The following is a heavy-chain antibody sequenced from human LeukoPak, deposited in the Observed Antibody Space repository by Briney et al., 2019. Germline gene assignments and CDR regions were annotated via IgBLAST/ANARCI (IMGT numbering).Heavy chain of an antibody. CDR2: INPNSGGT. CDR1: GYTFTGYY. Sequence: ASVKVSCKASGYTFTGYYMHWVRQAPGQGLEWMGWINPNSGGTNYAQKFQGRVTMTRDTSISTAYMELSRLRSDDTAVYYCARGQVGYGDLPYFDYWGQGTLVTVSS. J-gene: IGHJ4*02. D-gene: IGHD4-17*01. V-gene: IGHV1-2*02. CDR3: ARGQVGYGDLPYFDY.